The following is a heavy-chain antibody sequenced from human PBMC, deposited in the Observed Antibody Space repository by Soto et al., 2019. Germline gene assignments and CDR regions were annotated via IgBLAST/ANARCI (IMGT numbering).Heavy chain of an antibody. Sequence: SETLSLTCIVSGTSIRGYYWTWIRQPPGKGLEWIGYIYYTGTTKYNPSLKSRVTISVDTSKNQFSLRLNSVTAADTAVYYCARELSSFGSNNFDSWGQGALVTVYS. V-gene: IGHV4-59*01. CDR1: GTSIRGYY. J-gene: IGHJ4*02. CDR2: IYYTGTT. CDR3: ARELSSFGSNNFDS. D-gene: IGHD3-10*01.